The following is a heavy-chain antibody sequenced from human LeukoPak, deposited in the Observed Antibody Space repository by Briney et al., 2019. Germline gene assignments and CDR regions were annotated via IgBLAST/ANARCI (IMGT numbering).Heavy chain of an antibody. V-gene: IGHV1-24*01. CDR2: FDPEDGET. CDR3: ATVLGYCSSTSCYGGY. D-gene: IGHD2-2*01. Sequence: ASVKVSCKVSGYTLTELSMHWVRQAPGKGLEWMGGFDPEDGETIYAQKFQGRVTMTEDTSTDTAYVELSSLRSEDTAVYYCATVLGYCSSTSCYGGYWGQGTLVTVSS. J-gene: IGHJ4*02. CDR1: GYTLTELS.